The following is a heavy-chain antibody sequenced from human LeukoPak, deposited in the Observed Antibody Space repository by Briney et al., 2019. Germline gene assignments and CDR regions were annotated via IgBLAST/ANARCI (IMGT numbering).Heavy chain of an antibody. CDR3: AKAQRSSGWFTPYYAFDI. V-gene: IGHV3-30*18. CDR2: ISYDGSNK. D-gene: IGHD6-19*01. Sequence: GGSLRLSCAASGFTFSSYGMHWVRQAPGKGLEWVAVISYDGSNKYYADSVKGRFTISRDNSKNTLYLQMNSLRAEDTAVYYCAKAQRSSGWFTPYYAFDIWGQRTMGTVSS. CDR1: GFTFSSYG. J-gene: IGHJ3*02.